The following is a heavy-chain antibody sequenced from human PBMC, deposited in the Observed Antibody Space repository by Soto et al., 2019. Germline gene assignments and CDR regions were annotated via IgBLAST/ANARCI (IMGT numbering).Heavy chain of an antibody. Sequence: GASVKVSCKVSGYTLTELSMHWVRQAPGKGLEWMGGFDPEDGETIYAQKFQGRVTMTEDTSTDTAYMELSSLRSEDTAVYYCATVETSMVRGVIIYFDYWGQGTLVTVSS. V-gene: IGHV1-24*01. J-gene: IGHJ4*02. CDR2: FDPEDGET. CDR3: ATVETSMVRGVIIYFDY. CDR1: GYTLTELS. D-gene: IGHD3-10*01.